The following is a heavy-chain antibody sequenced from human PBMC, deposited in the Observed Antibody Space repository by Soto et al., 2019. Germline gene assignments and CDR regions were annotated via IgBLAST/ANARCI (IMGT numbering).Heavy chain of an antibody. CDR2: IWNDGSYK. CDR3: ARSAYGDYEGHDAFDI. Sequence: QVQLVESGGGVVQPGKSLRLSCEASGFTLISHGMHWVRQAPGKGLEWVAVIWNDGSYKYYPDSVKGRFTISRDDSKNTLDLQMDSLRVEDTAFYYCARSAYGDYEGHDAFDIWGQGTMVTVSS. D-gene: IGHD4-17*01. CDR1: GFTLISHG. V-gene: IGHV3-33*01. J-gene: IGHJ3*02.